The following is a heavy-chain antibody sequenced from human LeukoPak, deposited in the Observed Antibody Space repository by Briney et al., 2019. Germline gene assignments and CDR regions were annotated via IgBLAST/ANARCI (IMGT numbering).Heavy chain of an antibody. CDR1: GYTFTNYD. CDR3: AREGLDY. CDR2: MKPNSGNT. Sequence: ASVKASCKASGYTFTNYDINWVRQATGQGLEWMGYMKPNSGNTGYAQKFQGRVTMARNTSISTAYVELSSLRSEDTAEYYCAREGLDYWGQGTLVTVSS. J-gene: IGHJ4*02. V-gene: IGHV1-8*01.